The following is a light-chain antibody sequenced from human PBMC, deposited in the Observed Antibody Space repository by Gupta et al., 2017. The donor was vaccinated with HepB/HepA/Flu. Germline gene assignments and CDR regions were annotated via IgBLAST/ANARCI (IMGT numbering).Light chain of an antibody. J-gene: IGKJ4*01. V-gene: IGKV1-5*03. CDR2: KAS. CDR3: QQDKTYPLT. CDR1: QSISTW. Sequence: DIQMTQSPSTLSASVGDRVTITCRASQSISTWLAWYRQKPGKAPRLLIYKASTLKSGVPSRFSGSRSGTEFTLTISSLQPDDFATYYCQQDKTYPLTFGGGTMVEIK.